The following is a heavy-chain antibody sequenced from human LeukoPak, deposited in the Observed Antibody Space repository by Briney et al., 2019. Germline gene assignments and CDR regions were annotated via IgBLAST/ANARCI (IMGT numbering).Heavy chain of an antibody. Sequence: SVKVSCKASGGTFSSYTISWVRQAPGQGLEWMGRIIPILGIANYAQKFQGRVTITADKSTSTAYMELSSLRSEDTAVYYCARAPYYYDSSGYYPYDYWAREPWSPSPQ. CDR3: ARAPYYYDSSGYYPYDY. CDR1: GGTFSSYT. D-gene: IGHD3-22*01. V-gene: IGHV1-69*02. J-gene: IGHJ4*02. CDR2: IIPILGIA.